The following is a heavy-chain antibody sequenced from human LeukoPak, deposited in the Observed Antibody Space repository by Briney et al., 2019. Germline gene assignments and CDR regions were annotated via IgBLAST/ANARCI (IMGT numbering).Heavy chain of an antibody. V-gene: IGHV5-51*01. J-gene: IGHJ3*02. CDR3: ARRGIAVPGTRNAFDI. Sequence: GESLKISCKGSGYSFTSYWIGWVRQMPGKGLEWMGIIYPGDSDTRYSPSFQGQVTISADKSISTTYLQWSSLKASDTAMYYCARRGIAVPGTRNAFDIWGQGTMVTVPS. CDR1: GYSFTSYW. D-gene: IGHD6-13*01. CDR2: IYPGDSDT.